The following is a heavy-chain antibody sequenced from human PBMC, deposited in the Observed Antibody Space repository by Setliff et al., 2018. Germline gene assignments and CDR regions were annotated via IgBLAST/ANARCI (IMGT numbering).Heavy chain of an antibody. J-gene: IGHJ4*02. CDR2: VYYSGTA. V-gene: IGHV4-61*08. CDR3: ARGGTFRYFDF. Sequence: SGPTLVNPTQTLTLTCTFSGFSLSTSGMCVSWIRQPPGKGLEFIGYVYYSGTANYSPSLRSRLTISVDTSKNQFSLKLRSVTAADTAVYYCARGGTFRYFDFWGQGAPVTVSS. CDR1: GFSLSTSGMC. D-gene: IGHD5-12*01.